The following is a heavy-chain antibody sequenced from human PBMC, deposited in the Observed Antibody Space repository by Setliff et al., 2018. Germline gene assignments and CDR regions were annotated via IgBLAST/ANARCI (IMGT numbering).Heavy chain of an antibody. Sequence: SETLSLTCSVSGGSISSGLYYWSWIRQHPGTGLEWIGNIFHSGGKYYNPSLRSRVSISQDMSKNQFSLKLNSVTAAETAVYYCASGPDSGMMEAFDIWGQGTMVTVSS. CDR1: GGSISSGLYY. CDR3: ASGPDSGMMEAFDI. D-gene: IGHD1-1*01. CDR2: IFHSGGK. V-gene: IGHV4-31*03. J-gene: IGHJ3*02.